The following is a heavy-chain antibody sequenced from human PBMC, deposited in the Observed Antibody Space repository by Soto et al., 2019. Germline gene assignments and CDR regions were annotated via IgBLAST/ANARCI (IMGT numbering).Heavy chain of an antibody. V-gene: IGHV3-23*01. J-gene: IGHJ4*02. CDR1: GFTFSSYA. CDR3: AKDDDFWSGYASFDY. Sequence: GGSLRLSCAASGFTFSSYAMSWVRQAPGKGLEWVSAISGSGGSTYYADSVKGRFTISRDNSKNTLYLQMNSRRAEDTAVYYCAKDDDFWSGYASFDYWGQGTLVTVSS. D-gene: IGHD3-3*01. CDR2: ISGSGGST.